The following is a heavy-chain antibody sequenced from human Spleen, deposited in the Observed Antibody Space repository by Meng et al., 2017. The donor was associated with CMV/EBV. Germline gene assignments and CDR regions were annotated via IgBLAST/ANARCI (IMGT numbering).Heavy chain of an antibody. D-gene: IGHD2-2*01. CDR1: GGSISSYY. J-gene: IGHJ6*02. V-gene: IGHV4-59*01. CDR3: AREGTNYYYGMDV. Sequence: SETLSLTCTVSGGSISSYYWSWIWQPPGKGLEWIGYIYYSGSTNYNPSLKSRVTISVDTSKNQFSLKLSSVTAADTAVYYCAREGTNYYYGMDVWGQGTTVTVSS. CDR2: IYYSGST.